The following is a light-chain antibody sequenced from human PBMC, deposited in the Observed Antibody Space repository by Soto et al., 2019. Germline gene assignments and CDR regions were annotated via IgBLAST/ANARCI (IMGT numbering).Light chain of an antibody. J-gene: IGKJ5*01. CDR1: QSVSTY. CDR2: DAS. Sequence: ETVLTQSPATLSLSPGESATLSCRASQSVSTYLAWYQQKPGQAPRLLIYDASNRVTGIPARFRGSGSGTDFTLTISSLEPDDFAVYYCQHFRAFGQGTRLEIK. CDR3: QHFRA. V-gene: IGKV3-11*01.